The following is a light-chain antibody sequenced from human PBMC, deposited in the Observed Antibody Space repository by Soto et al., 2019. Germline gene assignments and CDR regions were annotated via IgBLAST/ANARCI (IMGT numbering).Light chain of an antibody. CDR1: SSDVGAYNY. CDR3: SSLTTSFTYV. CDR2: EVS. V-gene: IGLV2-14*01. J-gene: IGLJ1*01. Sequence: QSVLTQPASVSGSPGQSVAISCTGTSSDVGAYNYISWYQQHPGKAPKLLLSEVSNRPSGVSDRFSGSKSGNTASLTISGLQAEDEADYYCSSLTTSFTYVFGTRTKVTVL.